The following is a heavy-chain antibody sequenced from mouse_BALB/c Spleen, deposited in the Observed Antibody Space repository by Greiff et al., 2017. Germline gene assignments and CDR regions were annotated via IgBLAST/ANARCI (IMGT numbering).Heavy chain of an antibody. Sequence: VQLQQSGPELVKPGASVKISCKASGYTFTNYWLGWVKQRPGHGLEWIGDIYPGGGYTNYNEKFKGKATLTADTSSSTAYMQLSSLTSEDSAVYFCARKTTATEAMDYWGQGTSVTVSS. CDR2: IYPGGGYT. CDR3: ARKTTATEAMDY. CDR1: GYTFTNYW. D-gene: IGHD1-2*01. J-gene: IGHJ4*01. V-gene: IGHV1-63*02.